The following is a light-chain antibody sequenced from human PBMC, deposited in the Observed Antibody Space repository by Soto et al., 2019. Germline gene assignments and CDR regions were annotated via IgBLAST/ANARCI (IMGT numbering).Light chain of an antibody. CDR3: QQYDNLPYT. Sequence: DIQMTQSPSSLSASVGERVTITCQASQDISNYLNWYQQKPGKAPKLLIYDASNLETGVPSRFSGSGSGTDFTFTISSLQAEDIATYYCQQYDNLPYTFGQGTKLEIK. V-gene: IGKV1-33*01. CDR2: DAS. CDR1: QDISNY. J-gene: IGKJ2*01.